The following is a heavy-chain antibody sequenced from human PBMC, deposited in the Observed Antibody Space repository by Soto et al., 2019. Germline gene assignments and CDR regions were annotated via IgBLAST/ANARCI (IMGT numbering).Heavy chain of an antibody. D-gene: IGHD3-10*01. CDR2: ISRNGDTI. CDR1: GFTFGSYA. V-gene: IGHV3-23*01. J-gene: IGHJ6*02. Sequence: PGGSLRLSCGASGFTFGSYAMNWVRRAPGKGLEWVSTISRNGDTIHYADSVKGRFTVSRDNSKNMLNLQMDSLRAEDTAVYYCAKGGRWFGDYPYFYYDMDVWGQGTKVTVSS. CDR3: AKGGRWFGDYPYFYYDMDV.